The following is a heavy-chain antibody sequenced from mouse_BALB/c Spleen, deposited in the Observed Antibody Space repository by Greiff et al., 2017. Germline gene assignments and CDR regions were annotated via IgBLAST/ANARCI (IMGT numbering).Heavy chain of an antibody. CDR2: ISYSGST. CDR3: ARYHYDYDEGFAY. CDR1: GYSITSCY. Sequence: VQLQQSGPSLVKPSQSLSLTCSATGYSITSCYWNWIRQFPGNKLEYMGYISYSGSTYYNPSLKSRISITRDTSKNQYYLQLNSVTTEDTATYYCARYHYDYDEGFAYWGQGTLVTVSA. V-gene: IGHV3-8*02. D-gene: IGHD2-4*01. J-gene: IGHJ3*01.